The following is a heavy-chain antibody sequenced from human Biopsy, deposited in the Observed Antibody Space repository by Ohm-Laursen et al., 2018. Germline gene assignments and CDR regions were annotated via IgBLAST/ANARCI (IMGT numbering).Heavy chain of an antibody. CDR1: GGSISSHY. Sequence: SDTLSLTCTVSGGSISSHYWSWIRQPPGKGLEWIGYIYNRGSTKYNSSLKSRVTTSVDTSKNQFSLTVRSVTAADTAMYYCARGQDSSYLAYGMDVWGQGTTVTVSS. CDR3: ARGQDSSYLAYGMDV. J-gene: IGHJ6*02. V-gene: IGHV4-59*11. D-gene: IGHD6-19*01. CDR2: IYNRGST.